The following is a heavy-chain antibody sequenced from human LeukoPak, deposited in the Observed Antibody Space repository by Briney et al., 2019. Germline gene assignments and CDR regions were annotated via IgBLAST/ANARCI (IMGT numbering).Heavy chain of an antibody. D-gene: IGHD3-22*01. V-gene: IGHV3-48*03. J-gene: IGHJ4*02. CDR2: ISGSGSTI. CDR3: GGGYYYDSSGYYSDH. CDR1: GFTFSSYE. Sequence: GGSLRLSCAGSGFTFSSYEMNWVRQAPGKGLEWVSYISGSGSTIYYADSVKGRFTISRDNAKNSLYLQMNSLRAEETAVYYCGGGYYYDSSGYYSDHWGQGTLVTVSS.